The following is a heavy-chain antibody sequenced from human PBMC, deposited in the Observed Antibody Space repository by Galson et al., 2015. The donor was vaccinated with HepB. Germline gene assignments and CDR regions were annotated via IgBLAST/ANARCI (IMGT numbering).Heavy chain of an antibody. CDR1: GGTFSSYA. Sequence: SCKTSGGTFSSYATSWVRQAPGQGLEWMGGIIPIFGTANYAQKFQGRVTITADESTSTAYMELSSLRSEDTAVYYCAREAYYYDSSGPQRGAFDIWGQGTMVTVSS. CDR3: AREAYYYDSSGPQRGAFDI. J-gene: IGHJ3*02. V-gene: IGHV1-69*01. CDR2: IIPIFGTA. D-gene: IGHD3-22*01.